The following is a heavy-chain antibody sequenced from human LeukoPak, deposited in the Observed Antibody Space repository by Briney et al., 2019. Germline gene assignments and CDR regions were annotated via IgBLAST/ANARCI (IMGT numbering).Heavy chain of an antibody. CDR3: ATTVPNRSYYYYGMDV. CDR1: GFTFSSYA. J-gene: IGHJ6*02. D-gene: IGHD4-11*01. V-gene: IGHV3-23*01. Sequence: GGSLRLSCAASGFTFSSYAMSWVRRAPGKGLEWVSAISGSGGSTYYADSVKGRFTISRDNSKNTLYLQMNSLRAEDTAVYYCATTVPNRSYYYYGMDVWGQGTTVTVSS. CDR2: ISGSGGST.